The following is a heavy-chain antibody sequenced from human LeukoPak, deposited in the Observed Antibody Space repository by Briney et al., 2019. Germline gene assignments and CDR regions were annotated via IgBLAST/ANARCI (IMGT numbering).Heavy chain of an antibody. V-gene: IGHV3-30*18. Sequence: PGGSLRLSCAASGFTFSSYGMHWVRQAPGKGLEWVAVISYDGSNKYYAGSVKGRFTISRDNSKNTLYLQMNSLRAEDTAVYYCAKSLEGSFDYWGQGTLVTVSS. D-gene: IGHD3-3*01. CDR3: AKSLEGSFDY. CDR2: ISYDGSNK. CDR1: GFTFSSYG. J-gene: IGHJ4*02.